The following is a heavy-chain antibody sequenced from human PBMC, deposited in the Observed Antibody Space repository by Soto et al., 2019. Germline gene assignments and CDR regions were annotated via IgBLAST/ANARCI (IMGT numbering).Heavy chain of an antibody. Sequence: ASVKVSCKASGYTFTSYAMHWVRQAPGQRLEWMGWINAGNGNTKYSQKFQGRVTITRDTSASTAYMELSSLRSEDTAVYYCVRNGIQLWVKLYYYYGMDVWGQGTTVTVSS. CDR1: GYTFTSYA. CDR3: VRNGIQLWVKLYYYYGMDV. CDR2: INAGNGNT. D-gene: IGHD5-18*01. J-gene: IGHJ6*02. V-gene: IGHV1-3*01.